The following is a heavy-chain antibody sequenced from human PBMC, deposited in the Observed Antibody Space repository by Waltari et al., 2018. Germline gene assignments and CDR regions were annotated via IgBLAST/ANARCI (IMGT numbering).Heavy chain of an antibody. Sequence: DTRYSPSFQGQVTISADKSISTAYLQWSSLKASDTAMYYCARSPGGAYPTPPYYYYYMDVWGKGTTVTVSS. CDR3: ARSPGGAYPTPPYYYYYMDV. D-gene: IGHD4-17*01. J-gene: IGHJ6*03. V-gene: IGHV5-51*01. CDR2: DT.